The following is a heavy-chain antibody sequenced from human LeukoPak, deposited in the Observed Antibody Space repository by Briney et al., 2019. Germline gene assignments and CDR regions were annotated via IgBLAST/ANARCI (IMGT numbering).Heavy chain of an antibody. D-gene: IGHD4-23*01. CDR2: ISSSSSI. J-gene: IGHJ4*02. V-gene: IGHV3-21*05. CDR3: ARYYGSNSACDY. Sequence: GGSLRLSCAASGFTFSSYSMNWVRQAPGKGLEWVSFISSSSSIYYADSVKGRFTISRDNAKNSLYLEMNSLRAEDTAVYYCARYYGSNSACDYWGQGTLVTVSS. CDR1: GFTFSSYS.